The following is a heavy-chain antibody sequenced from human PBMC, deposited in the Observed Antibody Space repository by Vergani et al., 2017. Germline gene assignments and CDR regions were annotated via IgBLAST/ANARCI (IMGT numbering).Heavy chain of an antibody. V-gene: IGHV1-58*02. J-gene: IGHJ4*02. CDR3: AAVWYSSGGGDY. CDR1: GFTFTSSA. CDR2: IVVGSGKT. Sequence: QMQLVQSGPEVKKPGTSVKVSCKASGFTFTSSAMQWVRQARGKRLEWIGWIVVGSGKTNYAQKFQERVTITRDMSTSTAYMELSSLRPEDTAVYYCAAVWYSSGGGDYWGQGTLVTVSS. D-gene: IGHD6-19*01.